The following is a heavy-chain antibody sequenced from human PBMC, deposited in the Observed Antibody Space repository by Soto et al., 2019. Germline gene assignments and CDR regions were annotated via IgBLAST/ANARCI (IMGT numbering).Heavy chain of an antibody. CDR3: ARADYFDSSAYYFSGWFDP. J-gene: IGHJ5*02. Sequence: NPGGSLRLSCAASGFTFSAYNMNWVRQAPGKGLEWVSSISSSSSSIYYADSVKGRFTISRDNAKTSLYLQMNSLRAEDTAVYYCARADYFDSSAYYFSGWFDPWGQGALVTVS. CDR1: GFTFSAYN. CDR2: ISSSSSSI. D-gene: IGHD3-22*01. V-gene: IGHV3-21*01.